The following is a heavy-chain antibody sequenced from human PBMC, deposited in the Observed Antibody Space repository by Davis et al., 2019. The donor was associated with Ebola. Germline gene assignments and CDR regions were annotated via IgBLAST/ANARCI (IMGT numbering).Heavy chain of an antibody. CDR2: IYSGGST. J-gene: IGHJ6*04. D-gene: IGHD2-15*01. Sequence: GVLKISCAASGFTFSSYWMSWVRQAPGKGLEWVSVIYSGGSTYYADSVKGRFTISRDNSKNTLYLQMNSLRAEDTAVYYCARSERYCSGGSCYHYGMDVWGKGTTVTVSS. CDR1: GFTFSSYW. CDR3: ARSERYCSGGSCYHYGMDV. V-gene: IGHV3-66*01.